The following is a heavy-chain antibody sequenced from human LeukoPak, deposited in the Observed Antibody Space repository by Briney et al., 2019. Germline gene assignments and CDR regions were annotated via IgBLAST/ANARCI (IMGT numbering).Heavy chain of an antibody. J-gene: IGHJ3*02. D-gene: IGHD4-17*01. Sequence: GGSLRLSCAASGFTFSSYWMSWVRQAPGKGLEWVANIKRDGGEEHYVDSVKGRFTISRDNAKNSLYLQMNSLRAEDTAVYYCARDPTTMDYGDPYDAFDIWGQGTMVTVSS. CDR1: GFTFSSYW. CDR3: ARDPTTMDYGDPYDAFDI. V-gene: IGHV3-7*03. CDR2: IKRDGGEE.